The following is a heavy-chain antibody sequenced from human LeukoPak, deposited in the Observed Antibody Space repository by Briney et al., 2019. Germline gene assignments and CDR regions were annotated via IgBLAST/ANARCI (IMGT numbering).Heavy chain of an antibody. CDR1: GFTFSSYG. D-gene: IGHD3-10*02. CDR3: AKVAVTTFGWFDP. CDR2: IRYDGSNK. Sequence: SGGSLRRSCAASGFTFSSYGMHWVRQAPGKGLEWVAFIRYDGSNKYYADSVKGRFTISRDNSKNTLYLQMNSLRAEDTAVYYCAKVAVTTFGWFDPWGQGTLVTVSS. J-gene: IGHJ5*02. V-gene: IGHV3-30*02.